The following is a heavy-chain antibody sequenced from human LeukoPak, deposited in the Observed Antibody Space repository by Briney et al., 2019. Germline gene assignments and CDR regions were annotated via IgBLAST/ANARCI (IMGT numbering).Heavy chain of an antibody. J-gene: IGHJ4*02. D-gene: IGHD1-14*01. CDR1: GFTFGGYG. Sequence: GGSLRLSCAGSGFTFGGYGMHWFRQTPGKGLEWVAVIAYDGSRAFYADSVKGRFTISRNNSKNTMSVQMDDLRAEDTAVYYCTRYNNDHFDYWGQGTLVTVSS. CDR3: TRYNNDHFDY. V-gene: IGHV3-33*01. CDR2: IAYDGSRA.